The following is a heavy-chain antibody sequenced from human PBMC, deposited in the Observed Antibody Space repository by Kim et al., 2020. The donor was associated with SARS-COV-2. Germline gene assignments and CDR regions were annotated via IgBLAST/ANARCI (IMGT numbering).Heavy chain of an antibody. V-gene: IGHV3-23*01. D-gene: IGHD3-10*01. Sequence: YADSVKGRFTISRDNSKNTLYLQMNSLRAEDTAVYYCAKDSYGSGSYYDYWGQGTLVTVSS. CDR3: AKDSYGSGSYYDY. J-gene: IGHJ4*02.